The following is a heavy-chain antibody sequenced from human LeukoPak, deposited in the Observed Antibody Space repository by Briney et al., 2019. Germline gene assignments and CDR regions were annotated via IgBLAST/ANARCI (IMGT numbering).Heavy chain of an antibody. CDR2: ISTSSTYT. CDR1: GFTFSDYF. J-gene: IGHJ5*02. Sequence: SGGSLRLSCAASGFTFSDYFMSWIRQAPGKGLEWVSYISTSSTYTNYADSVKGRFTISRDNAKNSLYLQMNSLRAEDTAVYYCARDAKVAAAGNWFDAWGQGTLVTGFS. D-gene: IGHD6-13*01. CDR3: ARDAKVAAAGNWFDA. V-gene: IGHV3-11*06.